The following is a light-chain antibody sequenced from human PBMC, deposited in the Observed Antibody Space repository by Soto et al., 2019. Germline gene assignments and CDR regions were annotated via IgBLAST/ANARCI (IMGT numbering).Light chain of an antibody. J-gene: IGKJ4*01. Sequence: EIVLTQSPATQSLSPGERATPSCRASQSVSSYLAWYQQKPGQAPRLLIYDASNRATGIPARFSGSGSGTDFTLTISSLEPEDFAVYYCQQRSNWSLTFGGGTKVEIK. CDR1: QSVSSY. CDR2: DAS. CDR3: QQRSNWSLT. V-gene: IGKV3-11*01.